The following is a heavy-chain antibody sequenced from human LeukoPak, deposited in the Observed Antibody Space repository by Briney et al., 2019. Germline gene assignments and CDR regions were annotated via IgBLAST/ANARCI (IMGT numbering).Heavy chain of an antibody. D-gene: IGHD3-10*01. V-gene: IGHV3-20*04. CDR2: TNWNGGST. Sequence: GGSLRLSCAASGFTFDDYGMSWVRQAPGKGLEWVSGTNWNGGSTGYADSVKGRFTISRDNAKNSLYLQMNSLRAEDTALYYCARAGDYYGSGSYQNNWFDPWGQGTLVTVSS. CDR1: GFTFDDYG. CDR3: ARAGDYYGSGSYQNNWFDP. J-gene: IGHJ5*02.